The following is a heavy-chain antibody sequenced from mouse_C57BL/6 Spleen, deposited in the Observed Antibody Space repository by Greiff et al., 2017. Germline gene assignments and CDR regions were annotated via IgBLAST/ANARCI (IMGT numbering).Heavy chain of an antibody. D-gene: IGHD2-4*01. J-gene: IGHJ3*01. V-gene: IGHV5-4*01. CDR3: ARDSYYYPPCFAY. CDR1: GFTFSSYA. CDR2: ISDGGSYT. Sequence: EVKLMESGGGLVRPGGSLKLSCAASGFTFSSYAMSWVRQTPEKRLEWVATISDGGSYTYYPDNVKGRFTISRDNAKNNLYLQMSHLKSEDTAMYYCARDSYYYPPCFAYWGQGTLLTVSA.